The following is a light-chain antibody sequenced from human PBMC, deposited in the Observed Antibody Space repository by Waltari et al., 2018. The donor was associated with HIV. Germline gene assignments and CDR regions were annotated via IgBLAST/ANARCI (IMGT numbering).Light chain of an antibody. CDR2: GAS. CDR1: QSVSSSY. Sequence: IVLTQSPGTLSLSPVESATLSCRASQSVSSSYLAWYPQKPGQAPRLLIYGASSRATGIPDRFSGSGSGTDFTLTISRLEPEDFAVYYCQQYGSSPRTFGQGTKVEIK. CDR3: QQYGSSPRT. J-gene: IGKJ1*01. V-gene: IGKV3-20*01.